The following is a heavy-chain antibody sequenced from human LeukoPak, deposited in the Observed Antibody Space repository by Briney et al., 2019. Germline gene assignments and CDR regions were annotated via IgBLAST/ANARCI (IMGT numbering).Heavy chain of an antibody. Sequence: GGSLRLSCAASGFTFSSYAMSWVRQAPGKGLEWVSAISGSGGSTYYADSVKGRFTISRDNSKNTLYLQMNSLRAEDTAVYYCASRTRDCSSTSCYTWFDYWGQGTLVTVSS. CDR3: ASRTRDCSSTSCYTWFDY. CDR2: ISGSGGST. V-gene: IGHV3-23*01. J-gene: IGHJ4*02. D-gene: IGHD2-2*02. CDR1: GFTFSSYA.